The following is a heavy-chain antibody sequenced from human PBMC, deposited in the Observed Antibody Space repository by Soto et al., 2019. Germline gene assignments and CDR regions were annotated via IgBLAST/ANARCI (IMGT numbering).Heavy chain of an antibody. CDR1: GGSISSYY. CDR2: IYYSGST. D-gene: IGHD3-9*01. Sequence: PSETLSLTFTVSGGSISSYYWSWIRQPPGKGLEWIGYIYYSGSTNYNPSLKSRVTISVDTSKNQFSLKLSSVTAADTAVYYCARVLESYDILTGYYSDYYYMDVWGKGTTVTVSS. V-gene: IGHV4-59*01. CDR3: ARVLESYDILTGYYSDYYYMDV. J-gene: IGHJ6*03.